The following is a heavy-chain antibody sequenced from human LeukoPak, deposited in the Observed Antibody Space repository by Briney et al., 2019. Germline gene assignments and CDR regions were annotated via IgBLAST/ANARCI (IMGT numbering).Heavy chain of an antibody. CDR1: GFTLSSHS. V-gene: IGHV3-30*02. CDR3: AKTARWSDSVSNSFDN. J-gene: IGHJ4*02. CDR2: IRYDGSDK. Sequence: PGGSLRLSCAVSGFTLSSHSINWVGQAPGKWLGWVAFIRYDGSDKYHADSAKGRFTISRYNSDNTMYLQMDNLRAEDTAVYYCAKTARWSDSVSNSFDNWGQGTLVTVSS. D-gene: IGHD2-15*01.